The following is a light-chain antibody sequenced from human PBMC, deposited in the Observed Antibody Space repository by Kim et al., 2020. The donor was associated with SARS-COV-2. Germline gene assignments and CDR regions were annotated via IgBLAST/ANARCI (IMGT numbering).Light chain of an antibody. Sequence: QSALTQPASVSGSPGQSITVSCTGTSSDIGAYNYVSWYQQHPGKAPTLMIYDVSKRSSGVSNRFSGSKSGNTASLTISGLQPEDEADYYCSSYTTRNTPVFGGGTQLTVL. V-gene: IGLV2-14*03. J-gene: IGLJ7*01. CDR1: SSDIGAYNY. CDR2: DVS. CDR3: SSYTTRNTPV.